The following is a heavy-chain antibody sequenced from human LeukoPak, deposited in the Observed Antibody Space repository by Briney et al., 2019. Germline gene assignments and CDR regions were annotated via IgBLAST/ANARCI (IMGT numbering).Heavy chain of an antibody. V-gene: IGHV4-39*01. CDR1: GGSISSSSDY. CDR2: IYYSGST. Sequence: SETLSLTCTVSGGSISSSSDYWGWIRQPPGKGLDWIGSIYYSGSTYYNPSLKSRVTISVDTSKNQFSLKLSSVTAADTAVYYCARRALAVAGTPNYYYYMDVWGKGTTVTVSS. J-gene: IGHJ6*03. CDR3: ARRALAVAGTPNYYYYMDV. D-gene: IGHD6-19*01.